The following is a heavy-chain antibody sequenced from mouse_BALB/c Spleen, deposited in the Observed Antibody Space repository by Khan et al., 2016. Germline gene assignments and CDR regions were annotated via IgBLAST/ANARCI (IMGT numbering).Heavy chain of an antibody. CDR1: GFSLTSYG. V-gene: IGHV2-5*01. D-gene: IGHD2-3*01. CDR2: IWRGGST. CDR3: AKEDGYYPYYAMDY. J-gene: IGHJ4*01. Sequence: QVQLKESGPGLVQPSQSLSITCTVSGFSLTSYGVHWVRQSPGKGLEWLGVIWRGGSTDYNAAFMSRLSITKDNSKSQVFFKMNSLQADDTAIYCCAKEDGYYPYYAMDYWGQGTSVTISS.